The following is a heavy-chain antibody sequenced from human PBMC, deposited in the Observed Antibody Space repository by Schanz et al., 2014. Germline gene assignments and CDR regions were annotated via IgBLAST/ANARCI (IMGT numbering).Heavy chain of an antibody. Sequence: QVQLVQSGTEVTKPGASVKVSCKASGYTFSNYIISWVRQAPGQGLEWMGRISPNSGDTHSAQKFQGRVTMTWDRSISTANMELSRLRADDTAVYYCARENKDYDSILNKFFHYGLDLWGQGTTVTVSS. V-gene: IGHV1-2*06. CDR2: ISPNSGDT. CDR1: GYTFSNYI. J-gene: IGHJ6*02. D-gene: IGHD3-3*02. CDR3: ARENKDYDSILNKFFHYGLDL.